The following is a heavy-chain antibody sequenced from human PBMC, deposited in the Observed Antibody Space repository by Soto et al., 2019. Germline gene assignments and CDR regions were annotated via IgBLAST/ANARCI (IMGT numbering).Heavy chain of an antibody. J-gene: IGHJ6*04. CDR3: ARGTRSIAAAGMGV. V-gene: IGHV4-34*01. D-gene: IGHD6-13*01. CDR2: INHSGST. CDR1: GGSFSGYY. Sequence: PSETLSLTCAVYGGSFSGYYWSWIRQPPGKGLEWIGEINHSGSTNYNPSLKSRVTISVDTSKNQFSLKLSSVTAADTAVYYCARGTRSIAAAGMGVWGKGTKVTVSS.